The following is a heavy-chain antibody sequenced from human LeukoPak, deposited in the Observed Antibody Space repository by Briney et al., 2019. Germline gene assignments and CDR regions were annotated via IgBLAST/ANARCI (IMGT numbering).Heavy chain of an antibody. J-gene: IGHJ4*02. D-gene: IGHD1-26*01. CDR2: ISSSSSYI. V-gene: IGHV3-21*01. CDR1: GFTFSSYS. Sequence: PGGSLRLSCAASGFTFSSYSMNWVRQAPGKWLEWVSSISSSSSYIYYADSVKGRFTNSRDNAKNSLYLQMNGLRAEDTAVYYCARDIEGAKDYWGQGTLVTVSS. CDR3: ARDIEGAKDY.